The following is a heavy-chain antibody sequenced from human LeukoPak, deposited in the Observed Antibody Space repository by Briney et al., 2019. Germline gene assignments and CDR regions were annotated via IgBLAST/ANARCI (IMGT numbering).Heavy chain of an antibody. J-gene: IGHJ4*02. CDR2: ISSSSSYI. Sequence: GGSLRLSCAASGFTFSSCSMNWVRQAPGKGLEWVSSISSSSSYIYYADSVKGRLTISRDNAKNSLYLQMNSLRAEDTAVYYCARVGDILTGYDLDYWGQGTLVTVSS. CDR1: GFTFSSCS. CDR3: ARVGDILTGYDLDY. V-gene: IGHV3-21*01. D-gene: IGHD3-9*01.